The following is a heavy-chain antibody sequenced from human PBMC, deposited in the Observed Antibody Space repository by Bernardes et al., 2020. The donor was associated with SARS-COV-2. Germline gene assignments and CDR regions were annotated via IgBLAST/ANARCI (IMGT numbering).Heavy chain of an antibody. Sequence: GGSLRLSCAASGFTVSSNYMSWVRQAPGTGLEWVSVIYSGGSTYYADSVKGRFTISRDNSKNTLYLQMNSLRAEDTAVYYCARARRWLQFYYFDYWGQGTLVTVSS. J-gene: IGHJ4*02. CDR1: GFTVSSNY. V-gene: IGHV3-53*01. D-gene: IGHD5-12*01. CDR3: ARARRWLQFYYFDY. CDR2: IYSGGST.